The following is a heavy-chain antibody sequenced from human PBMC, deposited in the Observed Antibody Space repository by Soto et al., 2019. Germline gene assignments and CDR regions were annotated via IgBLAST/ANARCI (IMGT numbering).Heavy chain of an antibody. D-gene: IGHD3-10*01. CDR1: GYTFTSYA. CDR3: ARDHYYGSGSYPVNWFDP. J-gene: IGHJ5*02. Sequence: ASVKVSCKASGYTFTSYAMQWVRQAPGQRLEWMGWINAGNGNTKYSQKFQGRVTITRDTSASTAYMELSSLRSEDTAVYYCARDHYYGSGSYPVNWFDPWGQGTLVTVSS. CDR2: INAGNGNT. V-gene: IGHV1-3*01.